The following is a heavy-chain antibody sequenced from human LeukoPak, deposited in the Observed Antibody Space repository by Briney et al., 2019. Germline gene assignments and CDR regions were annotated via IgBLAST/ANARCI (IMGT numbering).Heavy chain of an antibody. Sequence: PGGSLRLSCAASGFTFSTYWMHWVRQAPGKGLVWVSRFNSDGRSTYYADSVKGRFTISRDNAKNSLYLQMNSLRAEDTAVYYCAGGRGSLHYWGQGTLVTVSS. CDR3: AGGRGSLHY. V-gene: IGHV3-74*01. CDR1: GFTFSTYW. J-gene: IGHJ4*02. CDR2: FNSDGRST. D-gene: IGHD3-10*01.